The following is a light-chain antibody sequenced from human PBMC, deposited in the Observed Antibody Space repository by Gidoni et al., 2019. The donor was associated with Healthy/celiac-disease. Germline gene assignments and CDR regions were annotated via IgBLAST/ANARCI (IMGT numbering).Light chain of an antibody. Sequence: QSVLTQTPSASGTPGQRVTISCSGSSSNIGSNYVYWYQQLPGTAPKLLIYRNNQRASGVPDRFSGSKSGTSASLAISGLRSEDEADYYCAAWDDSLSGQEVFGGGTKLTVL. V-gene: IGLV1-47*01. CDR3: AAWDDSLSGQEV. CDR1: SSNIGSNY. J-gene: IGLJ2*01. CDR2: RNN.